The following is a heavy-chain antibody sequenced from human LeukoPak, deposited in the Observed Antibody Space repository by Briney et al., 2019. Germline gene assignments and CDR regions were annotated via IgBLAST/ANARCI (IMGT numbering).Heavy chain of an antibody. CDR1: GFSVSSNY. CDR3: ARDLGYNYGYVGAFDI. Sequence: GGSLRPSCAASGFSVSSNYMSWVRQAPGKGLEWVSVIYSGGSTYYADSVKGRFTISRDNSKNTLYLQMNTLRAEDTAVYYCARDLGYNYGYVGAFDIWGQGTLVTVSS. CDR2: IYSGGST. J-gene: IGHJ3*02. V-gene: IGHV3-66*01. D-gene: IGHD5-18*01.